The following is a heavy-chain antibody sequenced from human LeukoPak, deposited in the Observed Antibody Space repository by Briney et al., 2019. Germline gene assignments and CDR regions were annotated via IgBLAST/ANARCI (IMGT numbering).Heavy chain of an antibody. J-gene: IGHJ4*02. CDR1: GYSFTSYW. D-gene: IGHD6-19*01. CDR2: IYPGDSDT. CDR3: ARQGNLAVAGYYFDY. Sequence: GESLKISCKGSGYSFTSYWIGWVRQMPGKGLEWVGIIYPGDSDTRYSPSFQGQVTISADKSISTAYLQWSSLKASDTAMYYCARQGNLAVAGYYFDYWGQGTLVTVSS. V-gene: IGHV5-51*01.